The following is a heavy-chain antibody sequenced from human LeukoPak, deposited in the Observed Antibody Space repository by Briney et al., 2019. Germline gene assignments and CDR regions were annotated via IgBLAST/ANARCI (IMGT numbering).Heavy chain of an antibody. J-gene: IGHJ4*02. V-gene: IGHV3-53*01. CDR3: ARATLDN. CDR1: GFSVSSNY. CDR2: IYSDGST. Sequence: GGSPRLSCAASGFSVSSNYISWVRQAPGKGLEWVSVIYSDGSTKYADSVKARFTISRDNSKNTVYLQMNSLRVEDTAVYYCARATLDNWGQGTLVTVSS.